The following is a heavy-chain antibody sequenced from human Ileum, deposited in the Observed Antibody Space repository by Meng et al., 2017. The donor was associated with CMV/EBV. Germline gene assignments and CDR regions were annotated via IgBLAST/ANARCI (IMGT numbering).Heavy chain of an antibody. D-gene: IGHD4-17*01. CDR3: ARGGDSSYYYYYGMDV. J-gene: IGHJ6*02. CDR1: GFTFSDYY. CDR2: ISSSGSTI. V-gene: IGHV3-11*04. Sequence: GESLKISCAASGFTFSDYYMSWVRQAPGKGLEWVSYISSSGSTIYYADSVKGRFTISRDNAKNSLYLQMNSLRAEDTAVYYCARGGDSSYYYYYGMDVWGQGTTVTVSS.